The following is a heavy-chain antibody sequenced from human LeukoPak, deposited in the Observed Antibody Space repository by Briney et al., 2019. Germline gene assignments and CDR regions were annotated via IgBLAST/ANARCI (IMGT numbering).Heavy chain of an antibody. J-gene: IGHJ4*02. CDR3: ARGSAFSGDH. D-gene: IGHD1-26*01. CDR2: IHPEGNEK. Sequence: GGSLRLSCAVSGFSFTNFWMSWVRQAPGRGLEGVANIHPEGNEKYHVESVKGRFTISRDNTKNLLFLQMNGLRVEDTAVYYCARGSAFSGDHWGQGTLVTVSS. V-gene: IGHV3-7*04. CDR1: GFSFTNFW.